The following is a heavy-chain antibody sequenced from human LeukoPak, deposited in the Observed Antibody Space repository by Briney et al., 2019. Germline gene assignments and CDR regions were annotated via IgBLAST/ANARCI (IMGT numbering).Heavy chain of an antibody. CDR3: AKVGSSSSLDAFDI. Sequence: PGRSLRLSCAASGFTFDDYAMHWVRQAPGKGLEWVSGISWNSGSIGYADSVKGRFTISRDNAKNSLYLQMNSLRAGDTALYYCAKVGSSSSLDAFDIWGQGTMVTVSS. V-gene: IGHV3-9*01. CDR2: ISWNSGSI. D-gene: IGHD6-6*01. CDR1: GFTFDDYA. J-gene: IGHJ3*02.